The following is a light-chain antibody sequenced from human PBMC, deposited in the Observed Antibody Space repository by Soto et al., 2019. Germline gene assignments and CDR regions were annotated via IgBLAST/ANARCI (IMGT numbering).Light chain of an antibody. J-gene: IGLJ3*02. CDR1: NIGNKT. CDR2: DDS. V-gene: IGLV3-21*02. CDR3: QVWDSSSDHRV. Sequence: SYELTQPPSVSVAPGQTARITCGGNNIGNKTVHWYQQKPGQAPALVVYDDSGRPSGIPERLSGSNSGNTAALTISRVEAGDEADYYCQVWDSSSDHRVFGGGTKLTVL.